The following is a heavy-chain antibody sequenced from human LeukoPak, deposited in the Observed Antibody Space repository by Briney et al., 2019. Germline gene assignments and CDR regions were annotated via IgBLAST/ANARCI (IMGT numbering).Heavy chain of an antibody. V-gene: IGHV1-69*13. Sequence: SVKVSCKASGGSFTFTSHAISWVRQAPGQGLEWMGGLIPIYGSANYAQKFQGRLTITSDESTRTVYMELSSLRPEASAVHYCAGFFYDNSGDAFDLWGQGTMVTVSS. CDR3: AGFFYDNSGDAFDL. D-gene: IGHD3-22*01. CDR1: GGSFTFTSHA. J-gene: IGHJ3*01. CDR2: LIPIYGSA.